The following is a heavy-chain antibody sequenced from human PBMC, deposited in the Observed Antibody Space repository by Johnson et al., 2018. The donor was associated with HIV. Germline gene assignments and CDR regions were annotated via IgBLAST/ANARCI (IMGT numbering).Heavy chain of an antibody. D-gene: IGHD4-23*01. V-gene: IGHV3-30*18. Sequence: QVQLVESGGGVVQPGRSLRLSCAASGFTFSSYGMHWVRQAPGKGLEWVAVISYDGSNKYYADSVKGRFTISRDNSKNTLYLQMNSLRAEDTAVYYCAKEDTVAFFIGAFDIWGQGTMVTVSS. CDR1: GFTFSSYG. CDR3: AKEDTVAFFIGAFDI. J-gene: IGHJ3*02. CDR2: ISYDGSNK.